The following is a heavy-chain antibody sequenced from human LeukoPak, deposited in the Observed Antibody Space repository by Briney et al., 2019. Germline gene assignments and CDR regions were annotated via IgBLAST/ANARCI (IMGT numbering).Heavy chain of an antibody. J-gene: IGHJ4*02. CDR1: GGSISSYY. V-gene: IGHV4-59*08. CDR2: IYYSGST. Sequence: SETLSLTCTVSGGSISSYYWSWIRQPPGKGLEWIGYIYYSGSTNYNPSLKSRVTISIDTSKNQFSLRLSSVTAADTAMYYCAKSGGYGLIDYWGQGTLVTVSS. D-gene: IGHD1-26*01. CDR3: AKSGGYGLIDY.